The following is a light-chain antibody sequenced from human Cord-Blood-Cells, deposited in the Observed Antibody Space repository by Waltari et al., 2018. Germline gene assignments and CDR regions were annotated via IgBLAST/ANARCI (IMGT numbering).Light chain of an antibody. Sequence: QSALTQPPSVSGSPVQSVTISCTGTSSDVGSYNRVSCYQQPPGTAPTLMIYEVSNRPSGVPDRFSGSKSGNTASLTISGLQAEDEADYYCSSYTSSSTFVVFGGGTKLTVL. CDR2: EVS. J-gene: IGLJ2*01. CDR3: SSYTSSSTFVV. V-gene: IGLV2-18*02. CDR1: SSDVGSYNR.